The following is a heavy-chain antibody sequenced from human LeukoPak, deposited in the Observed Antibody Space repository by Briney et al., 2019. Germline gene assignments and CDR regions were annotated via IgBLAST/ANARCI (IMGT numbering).Heavy chain of an antibody. J-gene: IGHJ4*02. CDR2: ISAYNGNT. CDR3: ARDRGSSWNVDY. Sequence: ASVKVSCKASGYTFASYGISWVRQAPGQGLEWMGWISAYNGNTNYAQKLQGRVTMTRDTSISTAYMELSRLRSDDTAVYYCARDRGSSWNVDYWGQGTLVTVSS. V-gene: IGHV1-18*01. CDR1: GYTFASYG. D-gene: IGHD6-13*01.